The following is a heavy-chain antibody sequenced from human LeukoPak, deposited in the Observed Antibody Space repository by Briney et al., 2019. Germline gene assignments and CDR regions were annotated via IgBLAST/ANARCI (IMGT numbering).Heavy chain of an antibody. CDR2: IYYSGST. V-gene: IGHV4-59*12. J-gene: IGHJ4*02. CDR3: ARTGPYDRHNSLPTTY. Sequence: KTSETLSLTCSVSGGSISSYYWSWIRQPPGKGLEWIGYIYYSGSTNYNPSLKSRVTISVDTSKNQFSLKLSSVTAADTAVYYCARTGPYDRHNSLPTTYWGQGTLVTVSS. CDR1: GGSISSYY. D-gene: IGHD1-14*01.